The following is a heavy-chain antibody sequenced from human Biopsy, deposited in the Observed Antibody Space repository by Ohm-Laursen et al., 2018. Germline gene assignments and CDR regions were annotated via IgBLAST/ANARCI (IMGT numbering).Heavy chain of an antibody. CDR1: GYSFTNYY. Sequence: GASVKVSCKSSGYSFTNYYMHWVRQAPGQGLEWMGMINPSGSTTSYPQIFQGRATMTRDTSKSTVYMELSSLRSADTAVYFCARNTGWYGDLYYFDYWGQGTLVTVSS. V-gene: IGHV1-46*01. CDR2: INPSGSTT. J-gene: IGHJ4*02. CDR3: ARNTGWYGDLYYFDY. D-gene: IGHD6-19*01.